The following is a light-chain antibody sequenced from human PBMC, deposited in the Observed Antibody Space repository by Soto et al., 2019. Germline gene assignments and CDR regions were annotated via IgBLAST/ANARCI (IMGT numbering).Light chain of an antibody. CDR2: DAS. CDR1: QSVSTY. V-gene: IGKV3-11*01. CDR3: QQRSNWPIT. Sequence: EIVLTQSPATLSLSPGEVATLSCRASQSVSTYLAWYQQKPAQAPRLLIYDASNRATGIPARFSGSGSGTDFTLTISSLEPEDFAVYYCQQRSNWPITFGQGTRLEIK. J-gene: IGKJ5*01.